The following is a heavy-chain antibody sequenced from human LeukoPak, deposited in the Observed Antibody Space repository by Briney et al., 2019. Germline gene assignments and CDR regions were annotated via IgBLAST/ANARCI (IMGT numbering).Heavy chain of an antibody. CDR3: ARGPSASRIAATYYFDY. CDR1: GGSFSGNY. Sequence: SETLSLTCAVFGGSFSGNYWSWIRQPPGKGLEWIGEISHSGSTNYNPSLKSRVTISVDTSKNQFSVKLSSVTAADTAVYYCARGPSASRIAATYYFDYWGQGTLVTVSS. V-gene: IGHV4-34*01. CDR2: ISHSGST. D-gene: IGHD6-13*01. J-gene: IGHJ4*02.